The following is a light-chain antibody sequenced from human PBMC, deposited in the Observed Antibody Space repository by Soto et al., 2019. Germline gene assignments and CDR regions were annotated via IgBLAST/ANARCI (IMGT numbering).Light chain of an antibody. Sequence: QSALTQPASVSGSPGQSITISCTGTSSDVAAYNYVSWYQQHPGKAPKLMMSDVSNRASGISNCFSASKSGNTASLTISGLQTEDEADYYCISYTTISTYVFGTGTKLTVL. V-gene: IGLV2-14*03. CDR3: ISYTTISTYV. CDR1: SSDVAAYNY. CDR2: DVS. J-gene: IGLJ1*01.